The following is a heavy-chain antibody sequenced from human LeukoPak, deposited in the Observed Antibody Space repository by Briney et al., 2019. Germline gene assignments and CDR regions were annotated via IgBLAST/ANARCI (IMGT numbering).Heavy chain of an antibody. CDR1: GYTFTSYG. CDR3: ATEEPTIFGVVIDP. V-gene: IGHV1-46*03. Sequence: ASVKVSCKASGYTFTSYGISWVRQAPGQGLEWMGIINPSGGSTSYAQKFQGRVTMTRDTSTSTVYMELSSLRSEDTAVYYCATEEPTIFGVVIDPWGQGTRVTVSS. J-gene: IGHJ5*02. D-gene: IGHD3-3*01. CDR2: INPSGGST.